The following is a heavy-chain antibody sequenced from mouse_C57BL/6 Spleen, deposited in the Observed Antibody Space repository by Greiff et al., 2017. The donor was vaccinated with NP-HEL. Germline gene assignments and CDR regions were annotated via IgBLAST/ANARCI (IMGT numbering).Heavy chain of an antibody. V-gene: IGHV6-3*01. CDR2: IRLKSDNYAT. J-gene: IGHJ2*01. D-gene: IGHD2-4*01. Sequence: EVKLEESGGGLVQPGGSMKLSCVASGFTFSNYWMNWVRQSPEKGLEWVAQIRLKSDNYATHYAESVKGRFTISRDDSKSSVYLQMNNLRAEDTGIYYCTSYYDYDGVFDYWGQGTTLTVSS. CDR3: TSYYDYDGVFDY. CDR1: GFTFSNYW.